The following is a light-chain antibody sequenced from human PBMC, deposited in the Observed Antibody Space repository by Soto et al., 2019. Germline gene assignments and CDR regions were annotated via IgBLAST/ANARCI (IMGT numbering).Light chain of an antibody. V-gene: IGKV3-11*01. Sequence: EIVSTQSPATLSLSPGERDTLSCRASQSVSSYLAWYQQKPGQAPRLLIYDASNRATGIPARFSGSGSGTDFTLTISSLEPEDFAVYYCQQRSNWPPWTFGQGTKVEIK. J-gene: IGKJ1*01. CDR1: QSVSSY. CDR2: DAS. CDR3: QQRSNWPPWT.